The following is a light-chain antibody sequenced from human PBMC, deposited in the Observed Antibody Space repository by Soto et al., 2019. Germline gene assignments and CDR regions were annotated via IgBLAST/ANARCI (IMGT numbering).Light chain of an antibody. J-gene: IGLJ1*01. Sequence: QSVLTQPASVSGSPGQSITISCTGTSSDVGAYNYVSWYQQQSGKAPKLKIHEVSNRPSGVSNRFSGSKSGNTASLTVSGLQAEDEADYYCSSYAGSNNLGVFGTGTKVTVL. CDR1: SSDVGAYNY. CDR2: EVS. CDR3: SSYAGSNNLGV. V-gene: IGLV2-14*01.